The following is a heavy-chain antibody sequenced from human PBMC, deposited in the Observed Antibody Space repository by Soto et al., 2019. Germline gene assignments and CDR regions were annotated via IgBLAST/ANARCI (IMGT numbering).Heavy chain of an antibody. V-gene: IGHV4-39*01. CDR3: ARHQQIGGYGDYEGMDV. Sequence: QLQLQESGPGLVKPSETLSLTCTVSGGSISSSSYYWGWIRQPPGKGLEWIGSIYYSGSTYYNPSLKSRVTISVDTSKNQFSLKLSSVTAADTAVYYCARHQQIGGYGDYEGMDVWGQGTTVTVSS. J-gene: IGHJ6*02. CDR1: GGSISSSSYY. CDR2: IYYSGST. D-gene: IGHD4-17*01.